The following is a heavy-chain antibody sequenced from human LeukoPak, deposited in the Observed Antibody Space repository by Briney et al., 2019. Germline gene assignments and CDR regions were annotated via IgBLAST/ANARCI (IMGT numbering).Heavy chain of an antibody. J-gene: IGHJ4*02. V-gene: IGHV3-30-3*01. Sequence: GGSLRLSCAASGFTFSSYAMHWVRQAPGKGLEWVAVISYDGSNKYYADSVKGRFTISRDNSKNTLYLQMNSLRAEDTAVYYCARDSGIDFWSGYYVAHQPPSDYWGQGTLVTVSS. CDR3: ARDSGIDFWSGYYVAHQPPSDY. CDR1: GFTFSSYA. D-gene: IGHD3-3*01. CDR2: ISYDGSNK.